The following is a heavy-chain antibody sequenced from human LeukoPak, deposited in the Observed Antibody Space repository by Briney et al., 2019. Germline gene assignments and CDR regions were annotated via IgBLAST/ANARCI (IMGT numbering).Heavy chain of an antibody. CDR1: GYTFTGYY. J-gene: IGHJ6*03. V-gene: IGHV1-2*04. Sequence: GASVKVSCKASGYTFTGYYMHWVRQAPGQGLEWMGWINPNSGGTNYAQKFQGWVTMTRDTSISTAYMELSRLRSDDTAVYYCARVNYYYYYMDVWGKGTTVTVSS. CDR2: INPNSGGT. CDR3: ARVNYYYYYMDV.